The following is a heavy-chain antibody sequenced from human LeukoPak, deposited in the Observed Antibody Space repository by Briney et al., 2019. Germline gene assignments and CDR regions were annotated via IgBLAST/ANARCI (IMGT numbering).Heavy chain of an antibody. Sequence: PSETLSLTCSVSGDSISSTVYYWSWIRQPPGKGLEWIGNIYYNGATFYSPSLKRRVTMSVDTSKSQFSLKLTSVTAADTAVYFCAGRSRTSGYYADWGQGTLVTVPS. D-gene: IGHD4-17*01. V-gene: IGHV4-39*01. CDR3: AGRSRTSGYYAD. CDR1: GDSISSTVYY. J-gene: IGHJ4*02. CDR2: IYYNGAT.